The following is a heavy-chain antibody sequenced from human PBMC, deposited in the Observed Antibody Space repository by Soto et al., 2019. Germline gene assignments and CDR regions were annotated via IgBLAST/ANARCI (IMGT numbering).Heavy chain of an antibody. CDR3: AKYRSAGCGGACHFYY. D-gene: IGHD2-21*02. V-gene: IGHV3-30*18. CDR1: GFTFTSHG. J-gene: IGHJ4*02. CDR2: ISYDGSDM. Sequence: QVQLVESGGGVVQPGKSLRLSCAASGFTFTSHGMHWVRQAPGKGLEWVAVISYDGSDMYYADSVRGRFTISRDNSRYTLYLQMNSLRPEDTGVYYCAKYRSAGCGGACHFYYWCQGSLVSVSS.